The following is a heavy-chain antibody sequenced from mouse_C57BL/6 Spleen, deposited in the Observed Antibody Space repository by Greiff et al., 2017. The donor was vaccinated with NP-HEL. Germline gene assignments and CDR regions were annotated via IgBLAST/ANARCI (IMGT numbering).Heavy chain of an antibody. J-gene: IGHJ4*01. CDR3: ARSHYYAMDY. CDR1: GYTFTDYY. Sequence: EVKLQQSGPELVKPGASVKISCKASGYTFTDYYMNWVKQSHGKSLEWIGDINPNNGGTSYNQKFKGKATLTVDKSSSTAYMELRSLTSEDSAVYYCARSHYYAMDYWGQGTSVTVSS. V-gene: IGHV1-26*01. CDR2: INPNNGGT.